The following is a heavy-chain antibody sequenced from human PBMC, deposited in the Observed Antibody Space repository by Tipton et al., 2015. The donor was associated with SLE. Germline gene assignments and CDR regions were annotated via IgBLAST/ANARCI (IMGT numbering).Heavy chain of an antibody. J-gene: IGHJ4*02. CDR2: IYYSRST. Sequence: TLSLTCTVSAGTISSGGYYLCWIRHHPGSGLEWIAYIYYSRSTYYNPSLKSRVTISIGTSKNQFSLKLSPVTAADTAVYYCARALPNYFDYWGQGTLVT. CDR3: ARALPNYFDY. CDR1: AGTISSGGYY. V-gene: IGHV4-31*03.